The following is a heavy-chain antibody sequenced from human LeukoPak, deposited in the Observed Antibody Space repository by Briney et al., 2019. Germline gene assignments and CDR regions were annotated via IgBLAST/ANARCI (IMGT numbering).Heavy chain of an antibody. CDR3: AREDGSYPKLDY. CDR2: IYSGGST. D-gene: IGHD1-26*01. V-gene: IGHV3-66*01. CDR1: GFTVSSNY. J-gene: IGHJ4*02. Sequence: GGSLRLSCAASGFTVSSNYMSWVRQAPGKGLEWVSIIYSGGSTYYADSVKGRFTISRDNSKNTPYVRMNSLRAEDTAVYYCAREDGSYPKLDYWGQGTLVTVSS.